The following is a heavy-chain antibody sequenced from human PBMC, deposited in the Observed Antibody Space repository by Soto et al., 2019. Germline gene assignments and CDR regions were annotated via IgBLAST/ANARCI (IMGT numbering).Heavy chain of an antibody. CDR3: ARANYDILTGYYAPRYYYYGMDV. D-gene: IGHD3-9*01. CDR1: GGSISSYY. J-gene: IGHJ6*02. Sequence: SGTLSLTCTVSGGSISSYYWSWIRQPPGKGLEGVGYIYYSGSTNYNPSLKSRVTISVDTSKNQFSLKLSSVTAADTAVYYCARANYDILTGYYAPRYYYYGMDVWGQGTTVTVSS. CDR2: IYYSGST. V-gene: IGHV4-59*01.